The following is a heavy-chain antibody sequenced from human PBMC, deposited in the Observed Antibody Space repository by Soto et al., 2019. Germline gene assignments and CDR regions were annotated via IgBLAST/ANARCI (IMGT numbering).Heavy chain of an antibody. CDR3: XXXXXXXXXXWYDAFDI. Sequence: QVQLQESGQGLVKPSQTLSLTCTVSGGSISSGGYYWSWIRQHPGKGLEWIGYIYYRGHTYYNPSIKRRVTIXVDXSKTXFSLXLXSVTAADTXVYXXXXXXXXXXXXWYDAFDIWGQGTMVTVSS. V-gene: IGHV4-31*03. CDR1: GGSISSGGYY. CDR2: IYYRGHT. D-gene: IGHD6-13*01. J-gene: IGHJ3*02.